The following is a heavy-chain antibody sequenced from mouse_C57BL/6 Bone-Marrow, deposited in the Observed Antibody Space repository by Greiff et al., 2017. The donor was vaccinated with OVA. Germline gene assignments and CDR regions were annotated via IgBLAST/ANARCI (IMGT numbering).Heavy chain of an antibody. CDR2: ISDGGSYT. Sequence: EVKLMESGGGLVKPGGSLKLSCAASGFTFSSYAMSWVRQTPEKRLEWVATISDGGSYTYYPDNVKGRFTISRDNAKNNLYLQMSHLKSEDTAMYYCARGDYDYDVADYWGQGTTLTVSS. V-gene: IGHV5-4*03. CDR3: ARGDYDYDVADY. CDR1: GFTFSSYA. J-gene: IGHJ2*01. D-gene: IGHD2-4*01.